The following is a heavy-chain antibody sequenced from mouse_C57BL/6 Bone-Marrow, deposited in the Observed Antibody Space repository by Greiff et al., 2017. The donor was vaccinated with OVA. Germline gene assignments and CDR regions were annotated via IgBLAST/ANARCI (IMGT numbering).Heavy chain of an antibody. D-gene: IGHD1-1*01. J-gene: IGHJ1*03. Sequence: QVQLQQPGAELVKPGASVKMSCKASGYTFTSYWITWVKQRPGQGLEWIGDIYPGSGSTNYNEKFKSKATLTVDTSSSTAYMQLSSLTSEDTAVDDGARTHLLLRYWDSDVWGTGTTVTVSS. CDR1: GYTFTSYW. CDR3: ARTHLLLRYWDSDV. V-gene: IGHV1-55*01. CDR2: IYPGSGST.